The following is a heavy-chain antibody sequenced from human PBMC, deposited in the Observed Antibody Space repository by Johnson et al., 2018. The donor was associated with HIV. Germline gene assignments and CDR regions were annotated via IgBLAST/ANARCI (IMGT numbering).Heavy chain of an antibody. V-gene: IGHV3-30*02. CDR2: IRYDGSNK. D-gene: IGHD2-15*01. Sequence: QEQLVESGGGVVRPGRSLRLSCAASGFTFSSYGMHWVRQAPGKGLEWVAFIRYDGSNKYYADSVKGRFTISRDNSKNTLYLQMNTLRAEDTAVYYCGGVGRTGSAFDMWGLGTMVTVSS. CDR3: GGVGRTGSAFDM. J-gene: IGHJ3*02. CDR1: GFTFSSYG.